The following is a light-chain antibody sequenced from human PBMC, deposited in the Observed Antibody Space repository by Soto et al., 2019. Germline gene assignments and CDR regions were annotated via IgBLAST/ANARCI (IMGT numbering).Light chain of an antibody. CDR2: DAS. CDR1: HDIKSY. Sequence: DIQMTQSPSSLSASVGDRVTITCQASHDIKSYLHWYHQKPGRAPKRLVYDASNLDIGVPSRFSGSGSGTDFSLTISSLQPEDFGTYFCQQYDTLPFTFGPGTTVDVK. J-gene: IGKJ3*01. CDR3: QQYDTLPFT. V-gene: IGKV1-33*01.